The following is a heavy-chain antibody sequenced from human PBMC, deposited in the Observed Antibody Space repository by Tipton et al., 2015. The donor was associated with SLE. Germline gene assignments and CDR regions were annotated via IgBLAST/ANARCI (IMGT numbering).Heavy chain of an antibody. CDR2: IYYSGST. Sequence: TLSLTCTVSGGSISSSSYYWGWIRQPPGKGLEWIGSIYYSGSTYYNPSLKSRVTMSIDTSKNQFSLKLSSVTAADTAVYYCARGAARRRYFDYWGQGTLVTVSS. J-gene: IGHJ4*02. CDR3: ARGAARRRYFDY. V-gene: IGHV4-39*07. CDR1: GGSISSSSYY. D-gene: IGHD6-6*01.